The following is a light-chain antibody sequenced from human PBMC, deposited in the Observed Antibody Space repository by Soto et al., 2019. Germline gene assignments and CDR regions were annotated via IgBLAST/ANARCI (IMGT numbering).Light chain of an antibody. CDR3: NSYAGGLVL. V-gene: IGLV2-14*02. Sequence: QSALTQPASVSGSPGQSITISCTGTSSDVGSYNLVSWYQQHPGKAPKLLIYDVNKRPSGVPPRFSGSKSANTASLTISGLQAADEADYYCNSYAGGLVLFGGGTKLTVL. CDR1: SSDVGSYNL. CDR2: DVN. J-gene: IGLJ2*01.